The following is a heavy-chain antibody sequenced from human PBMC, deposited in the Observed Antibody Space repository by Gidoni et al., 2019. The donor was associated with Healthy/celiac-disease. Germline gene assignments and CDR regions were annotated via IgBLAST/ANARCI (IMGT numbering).Heavy chain of an antibody. Sequence: EVQLVESGVGLVQPGRSLLLSCTASGFPFGDYAMICFRQPPGKGLEWVGFIRSKAYGGTTEYAASVKGRFTISRDDYKSIAYLQMNSLKTEDTAVYYCTRVTCSSTSCYVWGAALESGIDYWGQGTLVTVSS. D-gene: IGHD2-2*01. CDR2: IRSKAYGGTT. CDR3: TRVTCSSTSCYVWGAALESGIDY. J-gene: IGHJ4*02. CDR1: GFPFGDYA. V-gene: IGHV3-49*03.